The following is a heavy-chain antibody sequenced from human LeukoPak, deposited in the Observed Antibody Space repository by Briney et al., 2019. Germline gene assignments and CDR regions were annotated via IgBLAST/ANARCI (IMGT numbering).Heavy chain of an antibody. CDR1: GFTFSSYS. CDR3: ARDPLYCSGGSCYFYGMDV. V-gene: IGHV3-48*02. J-gene: IGHJ6*02. Sequence: GGSLRLSCAASGFTFSSYSMNWVRQAPGKGLEWVSYISSSSSTIYYADSVKGRFTISRDNAKNSLYLQMNSLRDEDTAVYYCARDPLYCSGGSCYFYGMDVWGQGTTVTVSS. CDR2: ISSSSSTI. D-gene: IGHD2-15*01.